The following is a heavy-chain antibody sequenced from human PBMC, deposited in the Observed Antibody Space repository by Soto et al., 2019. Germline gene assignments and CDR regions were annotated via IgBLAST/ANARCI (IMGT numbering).Heavy chain of an antibody. V-gene: IGHV3-74*01. CDR3: TRGDGDYHDGNGYLGRH. CDR2: IKNDGSGA. CDR1: GFTFSNYW. D-gene: IGHD5-18*01. Sequence: EVQLVESVGDLVQPGGSLRLSCVASGFTFSNYWMHWVRQPPGKGLEWVSRIKNDGSGAYYVDSVQGRFTISRDNAKNTLYLQMNSLRAEDTAVYYCTRGDGDYHDGNGYLGRHWGQGTLVTVSS. J-gene: IGHJ4*02.